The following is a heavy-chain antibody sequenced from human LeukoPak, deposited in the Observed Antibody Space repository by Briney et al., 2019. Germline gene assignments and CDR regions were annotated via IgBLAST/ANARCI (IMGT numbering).Heavy chain of an antibody. CDR1: DGSFSGYY. D-gene: IGHD5-12*01. Sequence: SETLSLTCAVYDGSFSGYYWSWIRQPAGKGLEWIGRINASGTTRYNPSLKSRLAMSVDTSKNQFSLKLTSVTAADTAVYFCTRGLAAAYDYNWFDSWGQGTLVTVSS. CDR3: TRGLAAAYDYNWFDS. CDR2: INASGTT. J-gene: IGHJ5*01. V-gene: IGHV4-59*10.